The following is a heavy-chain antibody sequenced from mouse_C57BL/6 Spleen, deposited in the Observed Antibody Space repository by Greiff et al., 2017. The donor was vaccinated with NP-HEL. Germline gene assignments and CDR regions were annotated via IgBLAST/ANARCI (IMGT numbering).Heavy chain of an antibody. Sequence: QVQLQQSGPELVKPGASVKISCKASGYAFSSSWMNWVKQRPGKGLEWIGRIYPGDGDTNYNGKFKGKATLTADKSSSTAYMQLSSLTSEDSAVYFCGYDYDGGFAYWGQGTLVTVSA. V-gene: IGHV1-82*01. D-gene: IGHD2-4*01. CDR2: IYPGDGDT. CDR1: GYAFSSSW. J-gene: IGHJ3*01. CDR3: GYDYDGGFAY.